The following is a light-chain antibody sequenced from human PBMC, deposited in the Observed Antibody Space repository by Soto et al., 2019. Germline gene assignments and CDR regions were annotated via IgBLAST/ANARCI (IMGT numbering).Light chain of an antibody. Sequence: QSVLTQPPSVSGAPGQRVTISCTGSSSNIGAGYDVHWYQQLPGTAPKLLIHGNSNRPSGVPDRFSGSKSGTSASLAITGLQADDEADYYCQSYDSSLSVVFGGGTQLTVL. CDR1: SSNIGAGYD. CDR2: GNS. J-gene: IGLJ2*01. CDR3: QSYDSSLSVV. V-gene: IGLV1-40*01.